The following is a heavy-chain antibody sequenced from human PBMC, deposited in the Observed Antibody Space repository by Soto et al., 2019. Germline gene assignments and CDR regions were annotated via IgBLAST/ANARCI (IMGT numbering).Heavy chain of an antibody. CDR3: ARDFRAAARRQPNWFVP. CDR2: ISSSSSTI. V-gene: IGHV3-48*01. Sequence: GSLRLSCAASGFTFSSYSMNWVRQAPGKGLEWVSYISSSSSTIYYADSVKGRFTISRDNAKNSLYLQMNSLRAEDTAVYYCARDFRAAARRQPNWFVPRGPALRVTL. CDR1: GFTFSSYS. J-gene: IGHJ5*02. D-gene: IGHD6-13*01.